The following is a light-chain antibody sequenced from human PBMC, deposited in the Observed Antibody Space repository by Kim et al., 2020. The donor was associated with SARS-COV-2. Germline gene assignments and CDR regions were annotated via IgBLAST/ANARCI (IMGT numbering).Light chain of an antibody. CDR3: QQYGSSPYT. Sequence: LSPGERATLSCRASQSISSSYLAWYQQKPGQAPRLLIYGASSRATGIPDRFSGSGSGTDFTLTISRLEPEDFAVYYCQQYGSSPYTFGQGTKLEI. CDR1: QSISSSY. V-gene: IGKV3-20*01. J-gene: IGKJ2*01. CDR2: GAS.